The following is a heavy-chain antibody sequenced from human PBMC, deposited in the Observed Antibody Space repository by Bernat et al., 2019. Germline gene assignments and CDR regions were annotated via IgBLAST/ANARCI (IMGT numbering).Heavy chain of an antibody. V-gene: IGHV3-30*18. CDR2: ISYDGSNK. Sequence: QVQLVESGGGVVQPGRSLRLSCAASGFTFSSYGMHWVRQAPGKGLEWVAVISYDGSNKYYADSVKGRFTISRDNSKNTLYLQMNSLRAEDTAVYYCAKDWSGAFDYWGQGTLVTVSS. CDR3: AKDWSGAFDY. J-gene: IGHJ4*02. D-gene: IGHD3-10*01. CDR1: GFTFSSYG.